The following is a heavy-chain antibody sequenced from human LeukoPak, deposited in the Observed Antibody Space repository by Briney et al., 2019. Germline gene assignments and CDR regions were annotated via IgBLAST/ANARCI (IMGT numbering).Heavy chain of an antibody. D-gene: IGHD4-17*01. V-gene: IGHV3-23*01. J-gene: IGHJ5*02. CDR3: ATDVYGDYSRLFGP. Sequence: GGSLRLSCAASGFTLSNYNLSWVRHTPGKGLEWVSTNRTSGHSTYYKDFVSGRFTISRDNSNSALLLQMGSMSAEATAIYYCATDVYGDYSRLFGPWGQGTLVTVSS. CDR1: GFTLSNYN. CDR2: NRTSGHST.